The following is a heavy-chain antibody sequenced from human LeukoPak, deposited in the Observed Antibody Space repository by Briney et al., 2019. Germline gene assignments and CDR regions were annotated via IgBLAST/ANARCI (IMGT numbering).Heavy chain of an antibody. CDR3: ARGDFQITRAFDY. V-gene: IGHV1-2*02. CDR1: GYTFTDSF. J-gene: IGHJ4*02. D-gene: IGHD3-16*01. Sequence: ASVKVSCKASGYTFTDSFMHWVRQAPGQGLEWMGWINPNSGDTNYAQKFQGRVTMTSDTSINTASMEMSRLRSDDTAVYYCARGDFQITRAFDYWGQGTLVTVSS. CDR2: INPNSGDT.